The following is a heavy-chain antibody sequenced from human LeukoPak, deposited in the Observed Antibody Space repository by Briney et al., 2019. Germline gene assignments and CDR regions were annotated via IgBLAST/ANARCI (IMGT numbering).Heavy chain of an antibody. V-gene: IGHV3-30*18. Sequence: PGGSLRLSCAASGFTFSSYGMHWVRQAPGKGLEWMAVISYDASNKYYADSVKGRFTISRDNSKNTLYLQMNSLRAEDTAVYYCAKDKVPYGVKYFYFDSWGQGTLVTVSS. J-gene: IGHJ4*02. CDR1: GFTFSSYG. D-gene: IGHD4-17*01. CDR3: AKDKVPYGVKYFYFDS. CDR2: ISYDASNK.